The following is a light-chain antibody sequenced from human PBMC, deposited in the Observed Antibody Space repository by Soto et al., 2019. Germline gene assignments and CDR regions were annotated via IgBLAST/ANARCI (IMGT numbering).Light chain of an antibody. Sequence: EIILTQSPATLSLSPGERATLCCRASQSVSSFLAWYQQKPGQPPRLLIYDASNRATGIPARFSGSGSGTDFTLTISSLEPEDFAVYYCQRHSNWRYNCGQGTKVDIK. CDR2: DAS. CDR1: QSVSSF. CDR3: QRHSNWRYN. J-gene: IGKJ2*01. V-gene: IGKV3-11*01.